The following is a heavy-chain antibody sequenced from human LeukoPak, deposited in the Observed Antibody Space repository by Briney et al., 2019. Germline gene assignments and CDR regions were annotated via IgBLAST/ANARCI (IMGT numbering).Heavy chain of an antibody. J-gene: IGHJ1*01. CDR2: IYSGGST. D-gene: IGHD3-22*01. CDR3: ATHFYDSSAYSIEYFQH. CDR1: GFTVSTNY. Sequence: GGSRRLSCAASGFTVSTNYMSWVRQAPGKGLEWVSVIYSGGSTYYADSVKGRFTISRDNSKNTLYLQMNSLRAEDTAVFYCATHFYDSSAYSIEYFQHWGQGTLVTVSS. V-gene: IGHV3-53*01.